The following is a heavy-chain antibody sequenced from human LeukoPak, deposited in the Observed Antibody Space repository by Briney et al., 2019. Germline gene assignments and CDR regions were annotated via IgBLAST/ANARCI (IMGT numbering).Heavy chain of an antibody. CDR2: ISGSGGST. CDR3: AKGTWIQHDDAFDI. J-gene: IGHJ3*02. V-gene: IGHV3-23*01. Sequence: GGSLRLSCAASGFIFSTAWMSWVRQAPGKGPEWVSAISGSGGSTYYADSVKGRFTISRDNSKNTLYLQMNSLRAEDTAVYYCAKGTWIQHDDAFDIWGQGTMVTVSS. D-gene: IGHD5-18*01. CDR1: GFIFSTAW.